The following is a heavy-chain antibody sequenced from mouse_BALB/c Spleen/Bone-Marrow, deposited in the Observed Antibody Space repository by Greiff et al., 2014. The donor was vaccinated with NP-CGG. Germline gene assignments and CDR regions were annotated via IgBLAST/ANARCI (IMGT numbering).Heavy chain of an antibody. CDR2: IDPANGNT. D-gene: IGHD1-1*01. Sequence: VQLQQSGAALVKPGASVKLSCTASGFNIKDTYMHWVKQRPEQGLEWIGRIDPANGNTKYDPKFQGKATITADTSSNTAYLQLSSLTSEETAVYYCANYYKGSDFDYWGQGTTLTVSS. J-gene: IGHJ2*01. CDR3: ANYYKGSDFDY. V-gene: IGHV14-3*02. CDR1: GFNIKDTY.